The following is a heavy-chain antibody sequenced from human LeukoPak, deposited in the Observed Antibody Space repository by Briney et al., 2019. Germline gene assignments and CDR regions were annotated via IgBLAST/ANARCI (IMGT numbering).Heavy chain of an antibody. CDR1: GFTFSSSV. J-gene: IGHJ4*02. D-gene: IGHD3-16*01. Sequence: PGGSLRLSCAASGFTFSSSVMSWVRQAPGKGLGWVSSVSGSGGSTYYADSVKGRFTISRDNSKNTLYLQMNSLRTEDTAIYYCLCCGTLGYWGQGTLVTVSS. CDR2: VSGSGGST. V-gene: IGHV3-23*01. CDR3: LCCGTLGY.